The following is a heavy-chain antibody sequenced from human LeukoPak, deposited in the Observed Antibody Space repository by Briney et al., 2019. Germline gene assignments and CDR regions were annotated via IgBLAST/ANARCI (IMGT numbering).Heavy chain of an antibody. CDR1: GGSLSGSF. CDR3: AKTRAGYIVA. Sequence: SETLSLTCAVSGGSLSGSFWSWIRQPRGKGLEWMGEINHSGYTNYKPSLKSRVAISVDTSKNQLSLNLTSVTAADTAFYYCAKTRAGYIVAWGQGSLVTVSS. CDR2: INHSGYT. J-gene: IGHJ5*02. V-gene: IGHV4-34*01. D-gene: IGHD5-24*01.